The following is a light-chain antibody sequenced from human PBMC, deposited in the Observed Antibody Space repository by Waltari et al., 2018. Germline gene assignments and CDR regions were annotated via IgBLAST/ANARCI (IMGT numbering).Light chain of an antibody. CDR3: QQLNSYPIT. CDR1: QGISSY. CDR2: AAS. J-gene: IGKJ5*01. V-gene: IGKV1-9*01. Sequence: DIQLTQSPSFLSASVGDRVTITSRASQGISSYSAWYQQKPGKAPKLLIYAASTLQSGVPSRFSGSGSGTEFTLTISSLQPEDFATYCCQQLNSYPITFGQGTRLEIK.